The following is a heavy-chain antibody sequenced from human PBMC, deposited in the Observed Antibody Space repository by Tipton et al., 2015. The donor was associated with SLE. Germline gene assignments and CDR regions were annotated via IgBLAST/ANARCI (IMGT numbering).Heavy chain of an antibody. V-gene: IGHV4-34*01. J-gene: IGHJ5*02. CDR2: INQGGTT. CDR1: GGSFSGYY. D-gene: IGHD3-3*01. Sequence: TLSLTCAVYGGSFSGYYWSWIRQPPGKGLEWIGEINQGGTTNYNPALMSRVTISVDTSKNQFSLKLSSVTAADTAVYYCARGGNTIFGVVISWFDPWGQGTLVTVSS. CDR3: ARGGNTIFGVVISWFDP.